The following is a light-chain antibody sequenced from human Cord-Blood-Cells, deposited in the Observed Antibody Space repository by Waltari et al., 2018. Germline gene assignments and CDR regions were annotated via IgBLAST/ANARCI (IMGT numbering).Light chain of an antibody. Sequence: QSALTQPASVPGSPRQSIPISCTGPSSAVWRHNLVSWYQQHPGKAPKLLIYEGSKRPSGVSNRFSGSKSGNTASLTISGLQAEDEADYYCCSYAGSSTYVFGTGTKVTVL. CDR3: CSYAGSSTYV. CDR2: EGS. V-gene: IGLV2-23*01. CDR1: SSAVWRHNL. J-gene: IGLJ1*01.